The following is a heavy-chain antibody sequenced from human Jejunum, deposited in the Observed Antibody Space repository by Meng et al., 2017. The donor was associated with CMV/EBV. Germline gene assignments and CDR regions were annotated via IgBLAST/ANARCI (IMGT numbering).Heavy chain of an antibody. V-gene: IGHV3-74*01. D-gene: IGHD3-3*01. CDR3: ARGGYDFWTDYFHY. CDR2: RNSNGTIT. Sequence: SGLTLSDSYLTCVRRAAGKGLVWVSRRNSNGTITYSAAYVEGRFTISRDNTKNTMYLQMDSLRAEDTATYYWARGGYDFWTDYFHYWGQGTLVTVSS. CDR1: GLTLSDSY. J-gene: IGHJ4*02.